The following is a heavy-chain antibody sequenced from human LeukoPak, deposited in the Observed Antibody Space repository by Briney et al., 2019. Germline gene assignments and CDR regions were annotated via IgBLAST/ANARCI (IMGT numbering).Heavy chain of an antibody. CDR2: INHSGST. Sequence: SETLSLTCAVYGGSFSGYYWSWIRQPPGKGLEWIGEINHSGSTNYNPSLKSRVTISVHTSKNQFSLKLSSVTAADTAVYYCARGTHIVATIGNWFDPWGQGTLVTVSS. CDR3: ARGTHIVATIGNWFDP. CDR1: GGSFSGYY. D-gene: IGHD5-12*01. J-gene: IGHJ5*02. V-gene: IGHV4-34*01.